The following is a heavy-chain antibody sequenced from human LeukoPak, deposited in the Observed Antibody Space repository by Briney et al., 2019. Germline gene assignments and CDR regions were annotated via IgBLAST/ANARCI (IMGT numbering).Heavy chain of an antibody. V-gene: IGHV3-7*01. Sequence: GGSLRLSCAASGFTISSYWMSWVRQVPGKGLESVAHIKHDGSETYYVDTVRGRFIISRDNAKNSLYLQMNSLRVEDTAVYHCARGPTDFDASDIWGPGTLVTVSS. CDR1: GFTISSYW. CDR3: ARGPTDFDASDI. CDR2: IKHDGSET. J-gene: IGHJ3*02.